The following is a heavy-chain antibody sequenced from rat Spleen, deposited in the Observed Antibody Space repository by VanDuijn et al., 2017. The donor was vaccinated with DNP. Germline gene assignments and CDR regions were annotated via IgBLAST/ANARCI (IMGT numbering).Heavy chain of an antibody. J-gene: IGHJ3*01. CDR1: GFTFSNYG. CDR3: TSTEGPFAY. CDR2: ISYDGGNT. Sequence: EVQLVESGGDLVQPGRSLKLSCAASGFTFSNYGMAWVRQAPTKGLEWVASISYDGGNTYYRDSVKGRFTISRDNAQNTLYLQMRKLGSEDTATYYCTSTEGPFAYWGQGTLVTVSS. D-gene: IGHD1-11*01. V-gene: IGHV5S13*01.